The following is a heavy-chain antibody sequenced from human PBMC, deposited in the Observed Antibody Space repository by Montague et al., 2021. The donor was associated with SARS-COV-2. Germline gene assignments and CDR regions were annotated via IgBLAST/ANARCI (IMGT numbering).Heavy chain of an antibody. CDR3: ARVPFWSAALDY. CDR1: GGSFSNYY. V-gene: IGHV4-59*01. CDR2: IYYSGNT. J-gene: IGHJ4*02. Sequence: SETLSLTCSLSGGSFSNYYWNWIRQPPGKGLEWIGYIYYSGNTNYNPSLKSRATISVETSKNQFSLSLTSVTAADTAVYYCARVPFWSAALDYWGQGILVTVSS. D-gene: IGHD3-3*01.